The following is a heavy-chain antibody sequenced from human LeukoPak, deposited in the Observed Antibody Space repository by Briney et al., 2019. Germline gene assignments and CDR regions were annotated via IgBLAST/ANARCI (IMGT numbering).Heavy chain of an antibody. V-gene: IGHV1-69*04. J-gene: IGHJ5*02. Sequence: SVKVSCKASGGTFSSYTISWVRQAPGQGLEWMGRIVPILGIANYAQKFQGRVTITADKSTSTAYMELSSLRSEDAAVYYCARDEGGTYCSSTSCYFDPWGQGTLVTVSS. CDR2: IVPILGIA. CDR1: GGTFSSYT. D-gene: IGHD2-2*01. CDR3: ARDEGGTYCSSTSCYFDP.